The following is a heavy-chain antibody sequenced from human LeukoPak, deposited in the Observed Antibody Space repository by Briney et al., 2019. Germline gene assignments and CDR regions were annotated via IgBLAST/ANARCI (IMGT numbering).Heavy chain of an antibody. CDR1: GGSISSSSYY. J-gene: IGHJ1*01. V-gene: IGHV4-39*01. D-gene: IGHD1-14*01. CDR3: ARHSPSVTIEYFQH. Sequence: PSETLSLTCTVSGGSISSSSYYWGWIRQPPGKGLEWIGSNYYSGSTYYNPSLKSRVTISVDTSKNQFSLKLSSVTAADTAVYYCARHSPSVTIEYFQHWGQGTLVTVSS. CDR2: NYYSGST.